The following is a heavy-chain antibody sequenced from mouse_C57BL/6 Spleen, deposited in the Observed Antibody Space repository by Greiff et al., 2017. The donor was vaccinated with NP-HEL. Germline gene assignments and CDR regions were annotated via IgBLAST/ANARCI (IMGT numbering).Heavy chain of an antibody. J-gene: IGHJ4*01. CDR1: GFTFSSYA. CDR2: ISDGGSYT. V-gene: IGHV5-4*01. D-gene: IGHD1-1*01. Sequence: EVQVVESGGGLVKPGGSLKLSCAASGFTFSSYAMSWVRQTPEKRLEWVATISDGGSYTYYPDNVKGRFTISRDNAKNNLYLQMSHLKSEDTAMYYCARDGGLLRNAMDYWGQGTSVTVSS. CDR3: ARDGGLLRNAMDY.